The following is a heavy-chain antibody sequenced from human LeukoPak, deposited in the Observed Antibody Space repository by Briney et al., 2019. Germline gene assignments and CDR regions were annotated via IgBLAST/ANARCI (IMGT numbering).Heavy chain of an antibody. CDR3: ARHWWGPAIADAANWFDP. V-gene: IGHV5-51*01. J-gene: IGHJ5*02. CDR1: GYSFSTYW. CDR2: ISPADSFT. Sequence: RGESLKISCKGSGYSFSTYWIAWVRQMPGKGLEWMGMISPADSFTRYSPSFQGQVTMSADKSINTAYLQWSSLKASDTAMYYCARHWWGPAIADAANWFDPWGQGTLVTVTS. D-gene: IGHD6-13*01.